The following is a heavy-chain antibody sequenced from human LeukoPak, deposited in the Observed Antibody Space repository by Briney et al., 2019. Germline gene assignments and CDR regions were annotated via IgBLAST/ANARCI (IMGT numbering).Heavy chain of an antibody. Sequence: SETLSLTCTVSGGSISSSSYYWGWIRQPPGKGLEWIGSIYYSGSTYYNPSLKRRVTISVDTSKNQFSLKLSSVTAADTAVYYCARVVTNYYYYYMDVWGKGTTVTVSS. J-gene: IGHJ6*03. D-gene: IGHD4-23*01. CDR2: IYYSGST. V-gene: IGHV4-39*07. CDR3: ARVVTNYYYYYMDV. CDR1: GGSISSSSYY.